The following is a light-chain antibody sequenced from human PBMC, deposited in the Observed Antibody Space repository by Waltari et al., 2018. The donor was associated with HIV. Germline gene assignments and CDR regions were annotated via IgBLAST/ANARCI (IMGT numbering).Light chain of an antibody. CDR1: QRVLYNSNSKNY. J-gene: IGKJ1*01. CDR2: WAS. V-gene: IGKV4-1*01. Sequence: DIVLTQSPDSLAVSLGERATINCTASQRVLYNSNSKNYLSWYQQRPGQPPKLLIYWASTRESGVPDRFSGSASGTDFTLTISGLQAEDVAVYYCHQYYTTPWAFGQGTKVEIK. CDR3: HQYYTTPWA.